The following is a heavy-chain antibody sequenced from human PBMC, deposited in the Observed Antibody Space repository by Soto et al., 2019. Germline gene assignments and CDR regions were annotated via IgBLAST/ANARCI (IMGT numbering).Heavy chain of an antibody. CDR2: INSDGSVS. J-gene: IGHJ6*03. D-gene: IGHD2-15*01. V-gene: IGHV3-74*02. CDR1: GFTFSNYW. CDR3: ARGDCVGGTCYSLAGSFYYYMDV. Sequence: EVQLVESGGGLVQPGGSLRLSYAASGFTFSNYWMYWVRQAPGKGLEWVSRINSDGSVSSYADSVKGRLTISRDNGKNTLYLQMDSLRAEDTAAYFCARGDCVGGTCYSLAGSFYYYMDVWGKGTTVTVFS.